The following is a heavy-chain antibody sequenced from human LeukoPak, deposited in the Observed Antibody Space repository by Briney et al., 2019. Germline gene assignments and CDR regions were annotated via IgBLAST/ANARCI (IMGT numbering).Heavy chain of an antibody. CDR2: ISSSSSYI. J-gene: IGHJ3*02. Sequence: PGGSLRLSCAASGFTFSSYSMNWVRQAPGKGLEWVSSISSSSSYIYYADSVKGRFTISRDNAKNSLYLQMNSLRAEDTAVYYCAKLGWSRDAFDIWGQGTMVTISS. CDR3: AKLGWSRDAFDI. D-gene: IGHD2-15*01. V-gene: IGHV3-21*01. CDR1: GFTFSSYS.